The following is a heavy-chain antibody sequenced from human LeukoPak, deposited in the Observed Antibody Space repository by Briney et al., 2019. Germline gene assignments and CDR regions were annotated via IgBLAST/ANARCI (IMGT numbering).Heavy chain of an antibody. CDR2: IRYDGSNK. V-gene: IGHV3-30*02. D-gene: IGHD5-24*01. J-gene: IGHJ4*02. CDR3: ARDNSRDGYSRLFDY. Sequence: GGSLRLSCAASGFTFSSYGMHWVRQAPGKGLEWVAFIRYDGSNKYYADSVKGRFTISRDNAKNSLYLQMNSLRAEDTAVYYCARDNSRDGYSRLFDYWGQGTLVTVSS. CDR1: GFTFSSYG.